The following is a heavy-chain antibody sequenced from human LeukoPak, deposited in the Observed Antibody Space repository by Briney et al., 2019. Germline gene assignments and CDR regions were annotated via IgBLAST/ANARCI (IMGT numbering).Heavy chain of an antibody. J-gene: IGHJ5*02. Sequence: PGGSLRLSCAASGFTFSSYSMNWVRQAPGKGLEWVSSISSRGSYIYHADSVKGRFTISRDNAKNSLYLQMNSLRAEDTAVYYCARAFYYDSSGYPSPGWFDPWGQGTLVTVSS. CDR1: GFTFSSYS. CDR2: ISSRGSYI. D-gene: IGHD3-22*01. CDR3: ARAFYYDSSGYPSPGWFDP. V-gene: IGHV3-21*01.